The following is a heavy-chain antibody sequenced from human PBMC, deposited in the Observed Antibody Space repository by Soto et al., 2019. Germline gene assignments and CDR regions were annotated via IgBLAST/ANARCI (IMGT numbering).Heavy chain of an antibody. D-gene: IGHD3-3*01. CDR2: ISYDGSNK. Sequence: GGSLRLSCAASGFTFSSYAIHWVRQAPGKGLEWVALISYDGSNKYYADSVKGRFTISRDNSKNTLYLQMNSLRAEDTAVYYCARHKRDLRFLEWSYYFDYWGQGTLGTVSS. J-gene: IGHJ4*02. V-gene: IGHV3-30-3*01. CDR1: GFTFSSYA. CDR3: ARHKRDLRFLEWSYYFDY.